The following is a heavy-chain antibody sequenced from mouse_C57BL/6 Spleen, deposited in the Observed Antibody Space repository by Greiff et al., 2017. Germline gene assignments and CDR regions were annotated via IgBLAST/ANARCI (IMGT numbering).Heavy chain of an antibody. V-gene: IGHV1-55*01. CDR1: GYTFTSYW. CDR3: AREGTTVVAKDYAMDY. CDR2: IYPGSGSN. J-gene: IGHJ4*01. Sequence: QVQLQQPGAELVKPGASVKMSCKASGYTFTSYWITWVQQRPGQGLEWIGDIYPGSGSNNYNEKFKSKATLTVETSANTAYMQLSSGITGDTAVYYCAREGTTVVAKDYAMDYWGQGTSVTVSS. D-gene: IGHD1-1*01.